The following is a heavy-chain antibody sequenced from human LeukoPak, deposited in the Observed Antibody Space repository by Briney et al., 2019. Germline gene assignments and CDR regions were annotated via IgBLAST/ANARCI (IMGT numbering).Heavy chain of an antibody. CDR1: GRTFSSYA. Sequence: SVKVSCKASGRTFSSYAISWVRQAPGQGLEWMGRTIPILGIANYAQKFQGRVTITADKSTSTAYMELSSLRSEDTAVYYCAVKGDYGDMGASLFDYWGQGTLVTVSS. CDR3: AVKGDYGDMGASLFDY. J-gene: IGHJ4*02. CDR2: TIPILGIA. V-gene: IGHV1-69*04. D-gene: IGHD4-17*01.